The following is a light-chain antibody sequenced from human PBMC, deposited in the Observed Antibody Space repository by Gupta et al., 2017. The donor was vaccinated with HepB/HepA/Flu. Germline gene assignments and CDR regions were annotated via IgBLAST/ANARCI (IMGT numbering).Light chain of an antibody. V-gene: IGLV1-44*01. CDR1: SSNIGSNT. CDR3: AAWDDSLNAWV. CDR2: SNN. Sequence: QSVLTQLPSASGTPGQRVTISCSESSSNIGSNTVNWYQQLPGTAPKLLIYSNNQRPSGVPDRFSGSKSGTSASLAISGLQSEDEADYYCAAWDDSLNAWVFGGGTKLTAL. J-gene: IGLJ3*02.